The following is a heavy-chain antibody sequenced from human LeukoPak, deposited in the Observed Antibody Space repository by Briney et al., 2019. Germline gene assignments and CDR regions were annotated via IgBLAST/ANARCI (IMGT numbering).Heavy chain of an antibody. J-gene: IGHJ4*02. Sequence: ASVKVSCKASGYTFTGYYMHWVRQAPGQGLEWMGWINPNSGGTNYAQKFQGRVTMTRDTSISTAYMEPSRLRSDDTAVYYCARGYYDILTGLDYWGQGTLVTVSS. CDR1: GYTFTGYY. V-gene: IGHV1-2*02. CDR2: INPNSGGT. CDR3: ARGYYDILTGLDY. D-gene: IGHD3-9*01.